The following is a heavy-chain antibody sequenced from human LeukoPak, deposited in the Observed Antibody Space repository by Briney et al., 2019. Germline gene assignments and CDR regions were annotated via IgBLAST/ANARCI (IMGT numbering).Heavy chain of an antibody. D-gene: IGHD1/OR15-1a*01. CDR2: ISAGGSNT. J-gene: IGHJ4*02. Sequence: PGGSLRLSCTASGFTFSTYAMSWVRQAPGRGLEWVSVISAGGSNTYYADSVKGRFTISRDNSKNTLYLQMNSLKIEDTAVYYCSAGVGRTDFDYWGQGTLVTVSS. CDR3: SAGVGRTDFDY. V-gene: IGHV3-23*01. CDR1: GFTFSTYA.